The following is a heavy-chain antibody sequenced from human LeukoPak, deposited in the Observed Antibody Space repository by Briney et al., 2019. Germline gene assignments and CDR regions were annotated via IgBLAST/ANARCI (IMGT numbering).Heavy chain of an antibody. J-gene: IGHJ4*02. D-gene: IGHD3-22*01. CDR3: ARGKYYYDSTGYYPGGDY. CDR2: IKQDGSEK. Sequence: PGGSLRLSCAASGFTFSSYWMSWVRQAPGKGLEWVANIKQDGSEKYYVDSMKGRFTTSRDNAKNSLYLQMNSLRAEDTAVYYCARGKYYYDSTGYYPGGDYWGQGTLVTVSS. CDR1: GFTFSSYW. V-gene: IGHV3-7*01.